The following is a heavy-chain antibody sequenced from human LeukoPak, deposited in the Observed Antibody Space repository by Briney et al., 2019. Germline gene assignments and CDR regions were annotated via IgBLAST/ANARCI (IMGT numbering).Heavy chain of an antibody. D-gene: IGHD3-10*01. V-gene: IGHV3-11*01. Sequence: GGSLRLSCATSGFTFSDYYMSWIRQAPGRGLEWISYISGSGSTIYYRDSVKGRFTISRDNAKNSLYLQMNSLRAEDTAVYYCTRDSRYDSGPVWGQGTLVTVSS. J-gene: IGHJ4*02. CDR2: ISGSGSTI. CDR3: TRDSRYDSGPV. CDR1: GFTFSDYY.